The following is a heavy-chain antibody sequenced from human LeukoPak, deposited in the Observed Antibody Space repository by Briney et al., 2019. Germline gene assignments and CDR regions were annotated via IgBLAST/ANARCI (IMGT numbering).Heavy chain of an antibody. Sequence: GGSLRLSCAASGFTFDDYAMHWVRQAPGKGLEWVSGISWNSGSIGYADSVKGRFTISRDNAKNSLYLQMNSLRAEDMALYYCAKSGGRWLQFLDYWGQGTLVTVSS. D-gene: IGHD5-24*01. CDR3: AKSGGRWLQFLDY. J-gene: IGHJ4*02. CDR2: ISWNSGSI. CDR1: GFTFDDYA. V-gene: IGHV3-9*03.